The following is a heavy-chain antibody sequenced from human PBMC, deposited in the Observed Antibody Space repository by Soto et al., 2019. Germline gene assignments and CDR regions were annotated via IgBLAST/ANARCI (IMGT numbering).Heavy chain of an antibody. CDR1: GFTFTSSA. V-gene: IGHV1-58*02. CDR2: IVVGSGNT. J-gene: IGHJ3*02. D-gene: IGHD3-22*01. Sequence: SVKVSCKASGFTFTSSAMQWVRQARGQRLEWIGWIVVGSGNTNYAQKFQERVTITRDMSTSTAYMELSSLRSEDTAVYYCAAEPYYYDSSGPKAFDIWGQGTMVTVSS. CDR3: AAEPYYYDSSGPKAFDI.